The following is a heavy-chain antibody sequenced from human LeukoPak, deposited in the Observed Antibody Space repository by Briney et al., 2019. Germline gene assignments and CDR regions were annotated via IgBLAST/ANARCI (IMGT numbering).Heavy chain of an antibody. D-gene: IGHD1-14*01. CDR3: AKSRAGIKEAFDI. CDR2: ISGSGGST. J-gene: IGHJ3*02. CDR1: GFTFSTYA. Sequence: PGGSLRLSCAASGFTFSTYAVNWVRQAPGKGLEWVSAISGSGGSTYYADSVKGRFTISRDNSKNTLYLQMNSLRAEDTAVYYCAKSRAGIKEAFDIWGQGTMVTVSS. V-gene: IGHV3-23*01.